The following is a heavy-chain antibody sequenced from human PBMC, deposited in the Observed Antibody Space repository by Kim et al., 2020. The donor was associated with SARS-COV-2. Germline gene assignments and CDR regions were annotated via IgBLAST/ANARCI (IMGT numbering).Heavy chain of an antibody. V-gene: IGHV3-21*01. D-gene: IGHD3-22*01. CDR1: GFTFSSYS. J-gene: IGHJ5*02. Sequence: GGSLRLSCAASGFTFSSYSMNWVRQAPGKGLEWVSSISSSSSYIYYADSVKGRFTISRDNAKNSLYLQMNSLRAEDTAVYYCARDPTPTYYYDSSGYYWGNWFDPWGQGTLVTVSS. CDR2: ISSSSSYI. CDR3: ARDPTPTYYYDSSGYYWGNWFDP.